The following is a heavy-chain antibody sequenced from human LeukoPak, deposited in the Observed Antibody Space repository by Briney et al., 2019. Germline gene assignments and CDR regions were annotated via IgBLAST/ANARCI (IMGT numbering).Heavy chain of an antibody. Sequence: GGSLRLSCAAAGFTFSSYAMNWVRQAPGKGLEWVAVISYDGSNKYYADSVKGRFTISRDNSKNTLYLQMNSLRAEDTAVYYCARGGGASLTFDIWGQGTMVTVSS. V-gene: IGHV3-30*04. CDR1: GFTFSSYA. CDR2: ISYDGSNK. D-gene: IGHD3-16*01. CDR3: ARGGGASLTFDI. J-gene: IGHJ3*02.